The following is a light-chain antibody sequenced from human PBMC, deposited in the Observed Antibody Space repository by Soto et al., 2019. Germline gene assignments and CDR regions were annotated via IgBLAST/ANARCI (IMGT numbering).Light chain of an antibody. CDR1: QIVSSSF. CDR3: QHFGNSPWT. V-gene: IGKV3-20*01. Sequence: EVVLTQSPGTLSLSPGERATLSCRASQIVSSSFVAWYKQRPGQAPRLLIYGASNRATGTPDRFSGSGSGTAFTLIISRLQPEDFAVYFCQHFGNSPWTFGQGTTVELK. CDR2: GAS. J-gene: IGKJ1*01.